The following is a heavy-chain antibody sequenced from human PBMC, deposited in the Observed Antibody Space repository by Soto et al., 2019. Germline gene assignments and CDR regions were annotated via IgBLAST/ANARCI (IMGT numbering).Heavy chain of an antibody. Sequence: QVQLQESGPGLVKPSETLSLTCTVSGGSITSYYWSWIRQPPGKGLEWIGYIYYSGSTNYNPSLKSRVTISVDTSKNQFSLKLSSVTAADTAVYYCASLNYDFWSGYSHYAEYFQHWGQGNLVTVSS. CDR3: ASLNYDFWSGYSHYAEYFQH. J-gene: IGHJ1*01. CDR1: GGSITSYY. CDR2: IYYSGST. V-gene: IGHV4-59*01. D-gene: IGHD3-3*01.